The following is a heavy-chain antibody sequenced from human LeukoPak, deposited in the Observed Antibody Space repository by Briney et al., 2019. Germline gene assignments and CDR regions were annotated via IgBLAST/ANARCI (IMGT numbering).Heavy chain of an antibody. CDR2: IRGSGGST. CDR3: AKDSKAVAGTRYFQH. CDR1: GFTFSSYA. Sequence: GGALRLSCAASGFTFSSYAMSWVRQAPGKGLELVSAIRGSGGSTYYAGSGKGRFTISRDNSKNTLYLEMNSLRAEDTAVYYCAKDSKAVAGTRYFQHWGQGTLVTVSS. J-gene: IGHJ1*01. D-gene: IGHD6-19*01. V-gene: IGHV3-23*01.